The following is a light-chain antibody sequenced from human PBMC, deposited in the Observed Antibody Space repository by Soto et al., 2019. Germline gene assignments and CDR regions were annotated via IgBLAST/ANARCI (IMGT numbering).Light chain of an antibody. Sequence: QSALTQPASVSGSPGQSITSSCTGTSSDVGGYNYVSWYQQHPGKAPKFMIYDVSNRPSGVSNRFSGSKSGNTASLTISGLQAEDEADYYCSSYTTSNTRQIVFGTGTQLTVL. V-gene: IGLV2-14*01. CDR2: DVS. J-gene: IGLJ1*01. CDR3: SSYTTSNTRQIV. CDR1: SSDVGGYNY.